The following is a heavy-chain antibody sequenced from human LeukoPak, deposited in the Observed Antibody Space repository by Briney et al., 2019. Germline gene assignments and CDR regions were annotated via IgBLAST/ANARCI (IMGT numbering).Heavy chain of an antibody. D-gene: IGHD3-22*01. CDR3: ARVLSGAIVVAIGAFDI. Sequence: PGGSLRLSCAASGFTFSSYAMHWVRQAPGKGLEWVAVISYDGSNKYYADSVKGRFTISRDNSKNTLYLQMNSLRAEDTAVYYCARVLSGAIVVAIGAFDIWGQGTMVTVSS. J-gene: IGHJ3*02. V-gene: IGHV3-30-3*01. CDR2: ISYDGSNK. CDR1: GFTFSSYA.